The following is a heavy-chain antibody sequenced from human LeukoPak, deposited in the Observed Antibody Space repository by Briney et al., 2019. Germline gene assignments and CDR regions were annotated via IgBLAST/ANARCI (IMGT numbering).Heavy chain of an antibody. D-gene: IGHD6-13*01. CDR2: INQDGSEK. Sequence: GGSLRLTCAATGFTFSSHWMTWVRQAPGKGLEWVANINQDGSEKYYVDSVKGRFTISRDNAKNSLYLQMNSLRAEDTAVYYCATRTSHTSSWYVYLFWDYWGQGALVTVSS. J-gene: IGHJ4*02. CDR1: GFTFSSHW. V-gene: IGHV3-7*01. CDR3: ATRTSHTSSWYVYLFWDY.